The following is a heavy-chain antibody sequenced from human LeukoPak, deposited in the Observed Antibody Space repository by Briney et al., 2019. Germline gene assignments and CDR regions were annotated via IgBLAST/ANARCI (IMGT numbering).Heavy chain of an antibody. CDR1: GYNFGIFG. CDR2: ISADNGNT. J-gene: IGHJ4*02. CDR3: AKEYGGYY. D-gene: IGHD4-23*01. Sequence: ASVRVSCKASGYNFGIFGISWVRQAPGQGLEWMGWISADNGNTSYAQNLQGRVTMTTDTSTSTAYMELRSLRSDDTAVYYCAKEYGGYYWGQGTLVTVSS. V-gene: IGHV1-18*01.